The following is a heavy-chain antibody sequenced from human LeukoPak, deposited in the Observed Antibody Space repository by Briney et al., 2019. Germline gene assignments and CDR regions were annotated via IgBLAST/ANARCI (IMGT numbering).Heavy chain of an antibody. Sequence: PGGSLRLSCAASGFTFSDYEMSWVRQAPGKGLEWLSYISSSGGTIYYADSVKGRFTISRDNAENSLYLQMNSLRAEDTGLYYCGSFGYCSGGSCYRWFDPWGQGTLVTVSS. CDR3: GSFGYCSGGSCYRWFDP. J-gene: IGHJ5*02. CDR1: GFTFSDYE. V-gene: IGHV3-48*03. CDR2: ISSSGGTI. D-gene: IGHD2-15*01.